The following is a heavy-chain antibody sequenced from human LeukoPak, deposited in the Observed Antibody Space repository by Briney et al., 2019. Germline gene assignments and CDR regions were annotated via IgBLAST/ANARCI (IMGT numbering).Heavy chain of an antibody. CDR1: GFTFGDYW. V-gene: IGHV3-7*01. CDR3: GRWGVNAGLDR. Sequence: VGSLRHSCAASGFTFGDYWMAWVRQAPGKGLEWVANMWPDARDTYHVDSVRGRFTISRDNAQNSLNLQMNSLRVEDSAVYFSGRWGVNAGLDRWGQGTLV. J-gene: IGHJ1*01. CDR2: MWPDARDT. D-gene: IGHD3-10*01.